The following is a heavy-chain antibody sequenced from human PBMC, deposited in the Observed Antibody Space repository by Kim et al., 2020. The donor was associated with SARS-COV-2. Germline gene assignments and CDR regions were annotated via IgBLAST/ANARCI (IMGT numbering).Heavy chain of an antibody. V-gene: IGHV3-23*01. D-gene: IGHD6-19*01. J-gene: IGHJ6*02. CDR1: GFTFSSYA. Sequence: GGSLRLSCAASGFTFSSYAMSWVRQAPGKGLEWVSAISGSGGSTYYADSVKGRFTISRDNSKNTLYLQMNSLRAEDTAVYYCAKALSSGWTPSGMDVWGQGTTVTVSS. CDR2: ISGSGGST. CDR3: AKALSSGWTPSGMDV.